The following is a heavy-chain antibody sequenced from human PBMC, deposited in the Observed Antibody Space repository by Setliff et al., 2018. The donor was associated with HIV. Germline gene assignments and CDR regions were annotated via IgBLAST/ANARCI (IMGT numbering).Heavy chain of an antibody. CDR1: GITVGGVW. V-gene: IGHV3-53*01. CDR2: INGGTTT. Sequence: PGGSLRLSCVASGITVGGVWMRGVRGAPGKGLEWVSVINGGTTTYYADSVKGRFTISRDNSNNTLYLQMNSLRAEDTAVYYCAKDGQYHDFWSGYYENYFDYWGQGTLVTVSS. J-gene: IGHJ4*02. CDR3: AKDGQYHDFWSGYYENYFDY. D-gene: IGHD3-3*01.